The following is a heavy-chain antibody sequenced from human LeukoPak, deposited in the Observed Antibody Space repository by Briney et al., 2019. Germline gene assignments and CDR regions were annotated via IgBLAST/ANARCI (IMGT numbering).Heavy chain of an antibody. V-gene: IGHV3-53*01. J-gene: IGHJ4*02. CDR2: IYSGGGT. CDR3: VRRAGGYSHPYDY. Sequence: PGGTLRLSCAASGFTFNIFGMSWVRQAPGKGLEWVSLIYSGGGTYYADSVRGRFTISKDDSKNTLYLQMNSLRAEDTAVYYCVRRAGGYSHPYDYWGQGTLVTVSS. D-gene: IGHD4-23*01. CDR1: GFTFNIFG.